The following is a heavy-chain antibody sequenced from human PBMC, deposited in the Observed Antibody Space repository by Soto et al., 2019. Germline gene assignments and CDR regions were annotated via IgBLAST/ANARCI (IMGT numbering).Heavy chain of an antibody. J-gene: IGHJ5*02. CDR1: GGSISSYY. CDR2: IYYSGST. Sequence: SETLSLTCTVSGGSISSYYWSWIRQPPGKGLEWIGYIYYSGSTNYNPSLKSRVTISVDTSKNQFSLKLSSVTAADTAVYYCARRIAAAGTGWFDPWGQGTLVTVSS. D-gene: IGHD6-13*01. CDR3: ARRIAAAGTGWFDP. V-gene: IGHV4-59*08.